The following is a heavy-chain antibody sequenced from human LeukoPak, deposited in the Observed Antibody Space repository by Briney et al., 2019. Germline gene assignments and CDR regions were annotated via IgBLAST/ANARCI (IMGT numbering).Heavy chain of an antibody. CDR1: GGTFSSSA. D-gene: IGHD1-26*01. Sequence: ASVKVSCKASGGTFSSSAISWVRQAPGQGLEWMGGITPIFGIANYAQKFQGRVTMTRETSTSTVYMELSSLRSEDTAVYFCARDRHLTGSYFGFDYWGQGTLVTVSS. J-gene: IGHJ4*02. CDR2: ITPIFGIA. V-gene: IGHV1-69*10. CDR3: ARDRHLTGSYFGFDY.